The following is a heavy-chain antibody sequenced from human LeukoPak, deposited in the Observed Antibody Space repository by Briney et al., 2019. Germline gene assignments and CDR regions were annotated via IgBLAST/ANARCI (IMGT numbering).Heavy chain of an antibody. D-gene: IGHD6-13*01. Sequence: PSETLSLTCTVSGVSISSSNSYWGWIRQPPGKGLEWIGSIYYSGNTYYNASLKSQVSISIDTSKNQFSLRLTSVTAADTAVYYCARGITGITATGSEWGQGTLVTVSS. J-gene: IGHJ4*02. CDR1: GVSISSSNSY. CDR2: IYYSGNT. V-gene: IGHV4-39*01. CDR3: ARGITGITATGSE.